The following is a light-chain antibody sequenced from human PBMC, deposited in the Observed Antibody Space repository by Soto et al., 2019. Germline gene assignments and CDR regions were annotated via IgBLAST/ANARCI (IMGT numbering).Light chain of an antibody. CDR2: DVS. CDR3: CSYAGSYTFL. V-gene: IGLV2-11*01. Sequence: QSALTQPRSVSGSPGQSVTISCTGTSSDVGVYNYVSWYQQYPGKAPKIMIYDVSKRPSEVPDRFSGSKSDNTASLTISGLQAEDEADYYCCSYAGSYTFLLGIGTKVTV. J-gene: IGLJ1*01. CDR1: SSDVGVYNY.